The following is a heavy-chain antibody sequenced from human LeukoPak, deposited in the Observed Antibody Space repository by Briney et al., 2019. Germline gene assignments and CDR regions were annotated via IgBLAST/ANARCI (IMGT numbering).Heavy chain of an antibody. CDR2: ISGSGGST. Sequence: GGSLRLSCAASGFTFSSYVMNWVRQAPGKGLEWVSAISGSGGSTYYADSVKGRFTISRDISKNAVYLQMNSLRAEDTAVYYCARDSYGDANFDSWGQGTLVTVSS. CDR3: ARDSYGDANFDS. D-gene: IGHD4-17*01. V-gene: IGHV3-23*01. CDR1: GFTFSSYV. J-gene: IGHJ4*02.